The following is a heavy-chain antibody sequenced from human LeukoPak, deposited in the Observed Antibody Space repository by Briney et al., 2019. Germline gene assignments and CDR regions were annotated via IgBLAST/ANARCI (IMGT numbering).Heavy chain of an antibody. CDR1: GFTFSSYS. J-gene: IGHJ4*02. CDR3: ASLSLEGYYYDSSGYIADY. D-gene: IGHD3-22*01. Sequence: GGSLRLSCAASGFTFSSYSMNWVRQAPGKGPEWVSYISSSSSTIYYADSVKGRFTISRDNAKNSLYLQMNSLRAEDTAVYYCASLSLEGYYYDSSGYIADYWGQGTLVTVSS. V-gene: IGHV3-48*01. CDR2: ISSSSSTI.